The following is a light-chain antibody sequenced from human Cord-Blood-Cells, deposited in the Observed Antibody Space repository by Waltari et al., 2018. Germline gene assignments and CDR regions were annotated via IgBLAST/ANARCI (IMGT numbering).Light chain of an antibody. J-gene: IGKJ4*01. CDR3: QQSYSTPRT. V-gene: IGKV1-39*01. CDR1: QSISSH. CDR2: ASS. Sequence: DIQLTQSPSSLSASVGDRVTITCRASQSISSHLNWYQQKPGKAPKLLIDASSRLQSGVPSRFSGSGSGTEFTLTISSLQPEDFATYYCQQSYSTPRTFGGGTKVEIK.